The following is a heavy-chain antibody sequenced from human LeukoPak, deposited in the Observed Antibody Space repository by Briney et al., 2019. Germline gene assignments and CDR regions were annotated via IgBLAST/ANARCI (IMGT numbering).Heavy chain of an antibody. CDR1: GGSFSGYY. V-gene: IGHV4-34*01. D-gene: IGHD5-24*01. CDR2: INHSGST. J-gene: IGHJ4*02. CDR3: ARGLVNLPPGDY. Sequence: SETLCLTCAVYGGSFSGYYWSWIRQPPGEGLEWIGEINHSGSTKYNPSLKSRVTISVDTSKKQFSLKLSSVTAADTAVYYCARGLVNLPPGDYWGQGSLVTVSS.